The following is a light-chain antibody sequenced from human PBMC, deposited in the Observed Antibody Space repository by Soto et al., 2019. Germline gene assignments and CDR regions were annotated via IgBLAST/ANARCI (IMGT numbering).Light chain of an antibody. CDR1: QSVSSSY. CDR2: DVS. CDR3: QQYGSSPT. V-gene: IGKV3-20*01. Sequence: EIVLTQSPGTLSLSPGERATLSCRSSQSVSSSYLAWYQQKPGQAPRLLIYDVSSRATGIPDRFSGSGSGTDVTLPISRLEPEDFAVYYCQQYGSSPTFGQGTKEEL. J-gene: IGKJ1*01.